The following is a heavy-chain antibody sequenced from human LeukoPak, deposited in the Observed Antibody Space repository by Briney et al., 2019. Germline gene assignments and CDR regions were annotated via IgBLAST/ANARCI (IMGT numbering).Heavy chain of an antibody. CDR3: ARFSGSTGRPLDY. Sequence: PSETLSLTCAVYGGSFSGYYWSWIRQPPGEGLEWIGEINHSGSTNYNPSLKSRVTISVDTSKNQFSLKLSSVTAADTAVYYCARFSGSTGRPLDYWGQGTLVTVSS. V-gene: IGHV4-34*01. J-gene: IGHJ4*02. CDR1: GGSFSGYY. CDR2: INHSGST. D-gene: IGHD1-26*01.